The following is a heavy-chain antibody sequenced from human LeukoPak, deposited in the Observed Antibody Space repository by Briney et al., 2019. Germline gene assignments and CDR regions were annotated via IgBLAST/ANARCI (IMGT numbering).Heavy chain of an antibody. V-gene: IGHV4-59*01. CDR1: GGSISSYY. CDR3: ARVMVNNWFDP. D-gene: IGHD2-8*01. CDR2: IYYSGST. J-gene: IGHJ5*02. Sequence: SETLSLTCTVSGGSISSYYWSWIRQPPGKGLERIGYIYYSGSTNYNPSLKSRVTISVDTSKNQFSLKLSSVTTADTAVYYCARVMVNNWFDPWGQGTLVTVSS.